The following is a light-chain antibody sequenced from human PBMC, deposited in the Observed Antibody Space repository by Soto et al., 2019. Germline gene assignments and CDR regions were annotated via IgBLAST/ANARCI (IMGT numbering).Light chain of an antibody. V-gene: IGLV2-14*01. CDR1: SSDVGGYNY. J-gene: IGLJ1*01. CDR2: DVS. CDR3: SSYTSSSFLP. Sequence: QSVLTQPASVSGSPGQSITISCTGTSSDVGGYNYVSWYQQHPGKAPKLMIYDVSNRPSGVSNRFSGSKSGNTASLTISGLQAEDEADYYCSSYTSSSFLPFGTGTKVTV.